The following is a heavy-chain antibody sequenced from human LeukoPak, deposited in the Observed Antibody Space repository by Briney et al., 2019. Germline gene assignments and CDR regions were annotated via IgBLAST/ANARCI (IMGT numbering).Heavy chain of an antibody. D-gene: IGHD3-3*01. CDR1: GGSISSYY. V-gene: IGHV4-59*01. CDR3: ARETIFGVVNYYYYYMDV. CDR2: IYYSGST. J-gene: IGHJ6*03. Sequence: PSETLSLTCTVSGGSISSYYWSWIRQPPGKGLEWIGYIYYSGSTKYHTSLKSRVTISVDTSKNQFSLNLSSVTAADTAVYYCARETIFGVVNYYYYYMDVWGKGTTVTVSS.